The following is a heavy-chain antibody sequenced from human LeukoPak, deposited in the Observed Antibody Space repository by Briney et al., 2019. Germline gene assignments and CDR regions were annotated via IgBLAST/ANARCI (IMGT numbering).Heavy chain of an antibody. CDR1: GGSISSGCYY. CDR2: IYTSGST. CDR3: ARAYWGTGYYFDY. Sequence: PSQTLSLTCTVSGGSISSGCYYWSWIRQPAGKGLEWIGRIYTSGSTNYNPSLKSRVTISVDTSKNQFSLKLSSVTAADTAVYYCARAYWGTGYYFDYWGQGTLVTVSS. V-gene: IGHV4-61*02. D-gene: IGHD7-27*01. J-gene: IGHJ4*02.